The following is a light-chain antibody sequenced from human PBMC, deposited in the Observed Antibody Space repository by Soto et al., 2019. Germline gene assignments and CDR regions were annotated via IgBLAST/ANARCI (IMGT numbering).Light chain of an antibody. CDR3: QQYGSSPSIT. Sequence: EIGLSQSLGTLSLSQGERATLSCRASQGVSSSYLAWYQQKPGQAPRLLIYGASSRATGIPDRFSGSGSGTDFTLTISRLEPEDFAVYYCQQYGSSPSITFGQGTRLEIK. CDR2: GAS. CDR1: QGVSSSY. V-gene: IGKV3-20*01. J-gene: IGKJ5*01.